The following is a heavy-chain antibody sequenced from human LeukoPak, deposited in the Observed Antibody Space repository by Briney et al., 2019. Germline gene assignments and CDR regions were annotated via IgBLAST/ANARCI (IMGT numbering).Heavy chain of an antibody. Sequence: ASVTVSCTASGYTFTSYYMHWVRQAPGQGLEWMGIINPSGGSTSYAQKFQGRVTMTRDTFTSTVYMELSSLRSEDTAVYYCARDRGSGWYYFDYWGQGTLVTVSS. J-gene: IGHJ4*02. D-gene: IGHD6-19*01. CDR3: ARDRGSGWYYFDY. CDR2: INPSGGST. CDR1: GYTFTSYY. V-gene: IGHV1-46*01.